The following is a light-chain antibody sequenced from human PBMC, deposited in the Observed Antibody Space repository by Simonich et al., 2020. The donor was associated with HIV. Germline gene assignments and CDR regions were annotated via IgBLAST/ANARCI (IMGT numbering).Light chain of an antibody. CDR1: QSINSG. CDR2: KAS. V-gene: IGKV1-5*03. J-gene: IGKJ2*01. Sequence: DIQMTQSPSTLSASVGDRVTITCRASQSINSGLAWYQQKPGKAPKLLIYKASSLESGVTSRFSGSGSGTEFTLTISSVQSEDFVVYHCQQYNNWPNTFGQGTKLEIK. CDR3: QQYNNWPNT.